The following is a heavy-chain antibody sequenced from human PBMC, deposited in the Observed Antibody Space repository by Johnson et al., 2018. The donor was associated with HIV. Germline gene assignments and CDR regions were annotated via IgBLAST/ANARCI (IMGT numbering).Heavy chain of an antibody. J-gene: IGHJ3*02. V-gene: IGHV3-30*02. Sequence: QEQLVESGGGVVQPGGSLRLSCAASGFTFSSYGMHWVRQAPGKGLEWVAFIRYDGSNKYYADSVKGRFTISRDNSKNTLYLQMNSLRAEDTAVYYCARDEAAVRMVANDAFDIWGQGTMVTVSS. CDR1: GFTFSSYG. CDR2: IRYDGSNK. D-gene: IGHD6-13*01. CDR3: ARDEAAVRMVANDAFDI.